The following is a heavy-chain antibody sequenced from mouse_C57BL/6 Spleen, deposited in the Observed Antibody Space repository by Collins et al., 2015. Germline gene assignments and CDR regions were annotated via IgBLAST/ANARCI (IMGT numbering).Heavy chain of an antibody. Sequence: QAYLQQSGAELVKPGASVKISCKASGYAFSSYWMNWVKQRPGKGLEWIGQIYPGDGDTKYNGKFKGKATLTVDKSSSTAYMQLSSLTSEDSAVYFCAKYGPYGYFDVWGTGTTVTVSS. V-gene: IGHV1-80*01. D-gene: IGHD1-1*02. CDR2: IYPGDGDT. J-gene: IGHJ1*03. CDR1: GYAFSSYW. CDR3: AKYGPYGYFDV.